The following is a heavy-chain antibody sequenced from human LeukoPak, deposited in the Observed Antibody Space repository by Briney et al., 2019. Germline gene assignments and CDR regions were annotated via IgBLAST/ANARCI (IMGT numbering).Heavy chain of an antibody. V-gene: IGHV1-69*04. CDR3: ARDVQGSSVGY. D-gene: IGHD6-19*01. Sequence: VASVKVSCKASGGTFSSYAISWVRQAPGQGLEWMGRIIPILGIANYAQKFQGRVTITADKSTSTAYMELSSLRSEDTAVYYCARDVQGSSVGYWGQGTLVTVSS. CDR2: IIPILGIA. CDR1: GGTFSSYA. J-gene: IGHJ4*02.